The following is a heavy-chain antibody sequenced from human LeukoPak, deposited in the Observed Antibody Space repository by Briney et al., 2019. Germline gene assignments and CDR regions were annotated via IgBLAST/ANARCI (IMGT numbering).Heavy chain of an antibody. Sequence: GGSLRLSCAASGFTFSRYVMNWLRQAPGKGLELVSAISVSGERTYYADSVKGRFTISRDNSKNTFYLQMNSLRAEDTAVYFCAKPLQDHDNFDYWGQGTQVTVSS. J-gene: IGHJ4*02. D-gene: IGHD3-22*01. V-gene: IGHV3-23*01. CDR2: ISVSGERT. CDR3: AKPLQDHDNFDY. CDR1: GFTFSRYV.